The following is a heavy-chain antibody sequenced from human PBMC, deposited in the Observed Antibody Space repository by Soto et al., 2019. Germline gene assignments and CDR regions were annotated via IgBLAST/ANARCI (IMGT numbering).Heavy chain of an antibody. CDR3: ARLRVPAAAREIDY. J-gene: IGHJ4*02. CDR1: GFSLSTSGVG. CDR2: IYWDDDK. Sequence: QITLKESGPTLVKPTQTLTLTCTFSGFSLSTSGVGVGWIRQPPGKALEWLALIYWDDDKRYSPSLKSRLTITKDTSKNQVVLTMTNMDPVDTATYYCARLRVPAAAREIDYWGQGTLVTVSS. D-gene: IGHD2-2*01. V-gene: IGHV2-5*02.